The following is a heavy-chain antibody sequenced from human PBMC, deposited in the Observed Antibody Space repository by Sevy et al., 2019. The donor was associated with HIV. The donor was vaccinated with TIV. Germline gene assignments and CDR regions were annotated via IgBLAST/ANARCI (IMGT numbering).Heavy chain of an antibody. CDR2: IKGDGSDK. Sequence: GGSLRLSCAASGFTFSANWMNWVRQAPGKGLEWVANIKGDGSDKHYVDSVEGRFTISRANAKNLLYLQMTSLRVEDTAVYYWAHETFGRFESWGQGTLVTVSS. D-gene: IGHD3-16*01. J-gene: IGHJ4*02. CDR1: GFTFSANW. CDR3: AHETFGRFES. V-gene: IGHV3-7*01.